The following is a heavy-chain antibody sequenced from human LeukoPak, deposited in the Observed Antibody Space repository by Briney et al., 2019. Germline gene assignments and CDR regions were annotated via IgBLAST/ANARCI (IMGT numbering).Heavy chain of an antibody. Sequence: ASVKVSCKASGYTFTGYYMHWGRQAPGQGLEWMGIINPSVGGTTYARKFQGRVTMTRDTSTSTVYMELSSLRSEDTAVYYCARHGSGRYYPAEGRVDYWGQGTLVTVSS. D-gene: IGHD3-10*01. J-gene: IGHJ4*02. CDR2: INPSVGGT. CDR3: ARHGSGRYYPAEGRVDY. CDR1: GYTFTGYY. V-gene: IGHV1-46*03.